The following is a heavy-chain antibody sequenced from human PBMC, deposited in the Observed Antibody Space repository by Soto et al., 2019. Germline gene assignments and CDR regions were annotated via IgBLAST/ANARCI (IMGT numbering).Heavy chain of an antibody. CDR2: INPSGGST. J-gene: IGHJ4*02. Sequence: ASVNVSCKAPGYSFTSYYMHWVLHAPGQGLEWMGIINPSGGSTSYAQKFQGRVTMTRDTSTSTVYMELSSLRSEDTAVYYCARASHYDFWSGYQNFFDYWGQGTLVTVSS. CDR3: ARASHYDFWSGYQNFFDY. D-gene: IGHD3-3*01. V-gene: IGHV1-46*03. CDR1: GYSFTSYY.